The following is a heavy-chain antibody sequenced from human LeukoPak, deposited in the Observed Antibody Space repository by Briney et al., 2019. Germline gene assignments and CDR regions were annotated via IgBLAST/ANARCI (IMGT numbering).Heavy chain of an antibody. CDR1: GFTFSNFW. D-gene: IGHD4-23*01. CDR2: VDTTGNYT. J-gene: IGHJ4*02. CDR3: ERGNKGFDY. V-gene: IGHV3-74*01. Sequence: GGSLTLSCAASGFTFSNFWIHWVRQAPGERLVWVSRVDTTGNYTIYADSVKGRFTVSRDNAKHTVYLQMNSLRAEDTAVYYWERGNKGFDYGAQGPLVTVSS.